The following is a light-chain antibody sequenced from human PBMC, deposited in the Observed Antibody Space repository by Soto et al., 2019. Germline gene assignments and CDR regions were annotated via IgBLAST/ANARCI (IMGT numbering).Light chain of an antibody. CDR1: QSVSSNY. Sequence: EDGLDQCPATLSLSPGERATLSCRASQSVSSNYLAWYQQKPGQAPRLLIYGASSRATGIPDRFSGSGSGTDFTLTISSLEPEDFAVYYCQQRWSFGGGTKVDIK. CDR3: QQRWS. CDR2: GAS. V-gene: IGKV3D-20*02. J-gene: IGKJ4*01.